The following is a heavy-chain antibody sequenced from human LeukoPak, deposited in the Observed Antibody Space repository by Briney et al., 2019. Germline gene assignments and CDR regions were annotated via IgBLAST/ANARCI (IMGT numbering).Heavy chain of an antibody. D-gene: IGHD3-10*01. V-gene: IGHV3-23*01. J-gene: IGHJ4*02. Sequence: PGGSLRLSCVASGFPFTNHAMSWVRQAPGKGLEWVSSILNSGGSTDYADSVKGRFTISRDNSKNTLYLQMNSLRAEDAATYYCARGRGPINTPVDFWGQGTLVTVSS. CDR2: ILNSGGST. CDR1: GFPFTNHA. CDR3: ARGRGPINTPVDF.